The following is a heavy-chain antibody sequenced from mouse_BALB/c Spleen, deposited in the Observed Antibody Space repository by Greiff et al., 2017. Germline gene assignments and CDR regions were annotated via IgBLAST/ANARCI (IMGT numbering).Heavy chain of an antibody. CDR2: ISYDGSN. CDR1: GYSITSGYY. CDR3: ARDGDY. Sequence: DVQLVESGPGLVKPSQSLSLTCSVTGYSITSGYYWNWIRQFPGNKLEWMGYISYDGSNNYNPSLKNRISITRDTSKNQFFLKLNSVTTEDTATYYCARDGDYWGQGTSVTVSS. V-gene: IGHV3-6*02. J-gene: IGHJ4*01.